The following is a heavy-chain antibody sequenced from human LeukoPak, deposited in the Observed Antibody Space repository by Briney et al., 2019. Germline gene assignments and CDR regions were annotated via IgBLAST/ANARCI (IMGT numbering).Heavy chain of an antibody. V-gene: IGHV3-48*03. Sequence: PGGSLRLSCAASGFTFSSYEMNWVRQAPGKGLEWVSYISSSGSTIYYADSVKGRFTISRDNAKNSLYLQMNSLRAEDTAVYYCARAYYYYDSSGYFDYWGQGTLVTVSS. D-gene: IGHD3-22*01. CDR3: ARAYYYYDSSGYFDY. CDR1: GFTFSSYE. CDR2: ISSSGSTI. J-gene: IGHJ4*02.